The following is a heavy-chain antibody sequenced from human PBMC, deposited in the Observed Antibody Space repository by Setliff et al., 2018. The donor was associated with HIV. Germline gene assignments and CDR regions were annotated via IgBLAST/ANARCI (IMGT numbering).Heavy chain of an antibody. CDR3: ARDRLDYYDSSGYLDWYFDL. V-gene: IGHV4-4*08. CDR1: GGSISSYY. Sequence: SETLSLTCTVSGGSISSYYWSWIRQPPGKGLEWIGYIYTSGSTNYNPSLKSRVTISVDTSKNQFSLKLRSVTAADTAVYYCARDRLDYYDSSGYLDWYFDLWGRGTLVTVSS. J-gene: IGHJ2*01. D-gene: IGHD3-22*01. CDR2: IYTSGST.